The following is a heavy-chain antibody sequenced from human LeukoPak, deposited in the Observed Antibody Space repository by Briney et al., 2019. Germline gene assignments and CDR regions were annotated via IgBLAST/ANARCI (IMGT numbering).Heavy chain of an antibody. CDR1: GYTFTSYG. CDR3: ARPVVRGVFCAFDI. Sequence: ASVKVSCKASGYTFTSYGISWVRQAPGQGLEWMGWINPNSGGTNYAQKFQGRLTMTRDTSISTAYMELSRLRSDDTAVYYCARPVVRGVFCAFDIWGQGTMVTVSS. D-gene: IGHD3-10*01. J-gene: IGHJ3*02. V-gene: IGHV1-2*02. CDR2: INPNSGGT.